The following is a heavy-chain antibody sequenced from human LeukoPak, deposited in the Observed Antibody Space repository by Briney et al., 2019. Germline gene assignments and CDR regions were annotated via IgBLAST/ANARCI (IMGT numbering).Heavy chain of an antibody. V-gene: IGHV4-59*06. CDR2: VYHSGSA. CDR3: ARGTYNTVTAFAH. CDR1: GGSISSLY. Sequence: SETLSLTCSVSGGSISSLYWSWIRQHPGKGLEWIAYVYHSGSAYYNPSLKSRVTISVDTSKNQFSLKMSSVTAADTAVYYCARGTYNTVTAFAHWGQGTLVTVSS. J-gene: IGHJ4*02. D-gene: IGHD2-21*02.